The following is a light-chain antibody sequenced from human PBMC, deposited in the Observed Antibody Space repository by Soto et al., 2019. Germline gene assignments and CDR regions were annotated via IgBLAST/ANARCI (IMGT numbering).Light chain of an antibody. J-gene: IGKJ1*01. Sequence: DIQMTQSPSTLSASVGDRVTITCRASQSISSWLAWYQQKPGKAPKLLIYDASSLESGVPSRFSGSGSGTEFTLPISSLQPGDFATYYCQQYNSYSWTFGQGTKVEIK. V-gene: IGKV1-5*01. CDR1: QSISSW. CDR3: QQYNSYSWT. CDR2: DAS.